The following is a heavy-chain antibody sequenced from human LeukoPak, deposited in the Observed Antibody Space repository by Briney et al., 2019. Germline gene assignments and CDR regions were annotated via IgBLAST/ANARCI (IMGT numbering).Heavy chain of an antibody. J-gene: IGHJ4*02. CDR2: INSDGSST. D-gene: IGHD2-15*01. CDR1: GFTFSSYW. V-gene: IGHV3-74*01. CDR3: ARDRYCSGGSCYIDY. Sequence: QAGGSLRLSCAASGFTFSSYWMHWVRQAPGKGLVWVSHINSDGSSTSYADSVKGRFTISRDNAKNTMYLQMNSLRAEDTAVYYCARDRYCSGGSCYIDYWGQGTLVTVSS.